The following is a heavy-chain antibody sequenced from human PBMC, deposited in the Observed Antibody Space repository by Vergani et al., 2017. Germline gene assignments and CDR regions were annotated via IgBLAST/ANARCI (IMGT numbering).Heavy chain of an antibody. V-gene: IGHV3-23*01. D-gene: IGHD2/OR15-2a*01. CDR2: ISGPGLST. J-gene: IGHJ4*01. CDR3: VKEKIDLGSYFFDS. Sequence: EVHLLESGGGFVQSGGSLRLSCAASGFTFSNSAVSWVRQAPGRGLAWVSSISGPGLSTYYADSVKGRFSISRDNSKNTVFLQMHSLRAEDTAIYYCVKEKIDLGSYFFDSWGHGILVVVSS. CDR1: GFTFSNSA.